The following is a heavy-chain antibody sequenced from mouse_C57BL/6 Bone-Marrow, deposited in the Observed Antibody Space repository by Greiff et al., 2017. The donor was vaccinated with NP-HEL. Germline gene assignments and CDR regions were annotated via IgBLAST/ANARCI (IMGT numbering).Heavy chain of an antibody. V-gene: IGHV5-9-1*02. Sequence: DVKLVESGAGLVKPGGSLKLSCAASGFTFSSYAMSWVRQTPEKRLAWVAYISTGGDYIYYADNVQGRSTISRDNARNTLYLQMSSLKSEDTAVDYCTRERGYYGSSFDYWGQGTTLTVS. D-gene: IGHD1-1*01. J-gene: IGHJ2*01. CDR1: GFTFSSYA. CDR3: TRERGYYGSSFDY. CDR2: ISTGGDYI.